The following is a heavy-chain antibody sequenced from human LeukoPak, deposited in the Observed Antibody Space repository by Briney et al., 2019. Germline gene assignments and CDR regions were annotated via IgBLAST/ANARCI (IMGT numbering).Heavy chain of an antibody. CDR2: ISSSSSYI. V-gene: IGHV3-21*01. D-gene: IGHD5-18*01. CDR1: GFTFSSYS. J-gene: IGHJ3*02. CDR3: AGDMDTAMHDAFDI. Sequence: GGSLRLSCAASGFTFSSYSMNWVRQAPGKGLEWVSSISSSSSYIYYADSVKGRFTISRDNAKNSLYLQMNSLRAEDTAVYYCAGDMDTAMHDAFDIWGQGTMVTVSS.